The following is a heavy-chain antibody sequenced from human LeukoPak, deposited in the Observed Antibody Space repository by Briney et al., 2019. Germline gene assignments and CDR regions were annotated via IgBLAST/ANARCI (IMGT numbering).Heavy chain of an antibody. CDR1: GFTFSSYW. J-gene: IGHJ4*02. V-gene: IGHV3-7*01. Sequence: QPGGSLRLSCAASGFTFSSYWMSWVRQAPGKGLEWVANIKQDGSEKYYVDSVKGRFTISRDNAKNSLYLQMNSLRAEDTAVYYCARDPYDILTGFIMTYYFDYWGQGTLVTVSS. CDR3: ARDPYDILTGFIMTYYFDY. CDR2: IKQDGSEK. D-gene: IGHD3-9*01.